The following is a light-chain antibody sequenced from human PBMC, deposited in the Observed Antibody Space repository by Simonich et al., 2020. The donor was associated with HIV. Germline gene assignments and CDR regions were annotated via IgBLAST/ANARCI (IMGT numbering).Light chain of an antibody. CDR1: SGSIATYY. CDR2: EDN. Sequence: NFMLTQPHSVSESPGKTVTISCTRSSGSIATYYVQWYQQRPGSAPTTVIYEDNQRPSGVPDRFSGSVDSSSTSASLTISGLKTEDEADYYCQSYDSSDQKVFGGGTKLTVL. V-gene: IGLV6-57*03. J-gene: IGLJ3*02. CDR3: QSYDSSDQKV.